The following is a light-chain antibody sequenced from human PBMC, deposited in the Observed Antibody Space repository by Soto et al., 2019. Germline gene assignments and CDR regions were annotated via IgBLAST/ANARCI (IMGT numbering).Light chain of an antibody. Sequence: QSVLTQPPSASGTPGQRVTISCSGGSSNIGSNTVSWYQQFPGTAPRLLIYTNNQRPSGVPDRFAGSKSGTSASLAISGLQSGDEADYYCAVWDDSLNGFFVFGTGTKVTVL. CDR1: SSNIGSNT. J-gene: IGLJ1*01. CDR2: TNN. CDR3: AVWDDSLNGFFV. V-gene: IGLV1-44*01.